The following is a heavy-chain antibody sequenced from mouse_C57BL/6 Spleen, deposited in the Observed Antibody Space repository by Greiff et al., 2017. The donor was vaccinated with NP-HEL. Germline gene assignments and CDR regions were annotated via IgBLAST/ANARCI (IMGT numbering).Heavy chain of an antibody. CDR1: GYTFTSYW. Sequence: QVQLQQPGAELVKPGASVKLSCKASGYTFTSYWMHWVKQRPGQGLEWIGMIHPNSGSTNYNEKFKSKATLTVDKSSSTAYMQLSSLTSEDSAVYYCARPDYYGSGYFDYWGQGTTLTVSS. D-gene: IGHD1-1*01. J-gene: IGHJ2*01. V-gene: IGHV1-64*01. CDR2: IHPNSGST. CDR3: ARPDYYGSGYFDY.